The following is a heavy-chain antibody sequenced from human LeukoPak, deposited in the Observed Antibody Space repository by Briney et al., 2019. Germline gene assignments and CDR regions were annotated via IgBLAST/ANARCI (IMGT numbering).Heavy chain of an antibody. V-gene: IGHV4-34*01. CDR2: INHSGST. CDR3: ARGTLTYYYDSSGYYALNYYYYYGMDV. D-gene: IGHD3-22*01. J-gene: IGHJ6*02. CDR1: GGSFSGYY. Sequence: SETLSLTCAVYGGSFSGYYWSWIRQPPGKGLEWIGEINHSGSTNYNPSLKSRVTISVDTPKNQFSLKLSSVTAADTAVYYCARGTLTYYYDSSGYYALNYYYYYGMDVWGQGTTVTVSS.